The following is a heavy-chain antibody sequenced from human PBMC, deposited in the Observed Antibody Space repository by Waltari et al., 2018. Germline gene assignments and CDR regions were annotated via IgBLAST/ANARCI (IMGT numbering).Heavy chain of an antibody. V-gene: IGHV3-53*01. CDR3: ARDRHCSSSGCSGL. Sequence: EVQLVESGGGLVQPGGSLSRSCAASGLTVGNNCRLWVRQAPGKGLEWVSLINSGGSTYYADSVKGRFTISRDYSENTLYLQMNSLRGEDTAVYYCARDRHCSSSGCSGLWGQGTLVTVSS. D-gene: IGHD2-2*01. J-gene: IGHJ4*02. CDR1: GLTVGNNC. CDR2: INSGGST.